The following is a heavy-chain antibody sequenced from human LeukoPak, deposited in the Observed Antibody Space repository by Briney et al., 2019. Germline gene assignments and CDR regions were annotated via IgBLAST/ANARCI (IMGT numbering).Heavy chain of an antibody. Sequence: PSETLSLTCAVSGYSISSGYYWGWIRQPPGKGLEWIGSICHSGSTYYNPSLKSRVTISVDTSKNQFSLKLSSVTAADTAVYYCARRYGSYSQNLFDYWGQGTLVTVSS. CDR1: GYSISSGYY. CDR3: ARRYGSYSQNLFDY. V-gene: IGHV4-38-2*01. D-gene: IGHD3-10*01. CDR2: ICHSGST. J-gene: IGHJ4*02.